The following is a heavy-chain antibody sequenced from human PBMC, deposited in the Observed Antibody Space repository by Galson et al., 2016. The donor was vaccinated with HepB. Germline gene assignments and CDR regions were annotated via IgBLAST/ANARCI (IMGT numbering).Heavy chain of an antibody. Sequence: SPRLSCAASGFTFSSYSMNWVRQAPGKGLEWVSYISSSSSTIYYADSVKGRFTTSRDNAKNSLYLQMNSLRAEDTAVYYCARRRGSGSHDYWGQGTLVTVSS. J-gene: IGHJ4*02. D-gene: IGHD3-10*01. CDR2: ISSSSSTI. V-gene: IGHV3-48*01. CDR1: GFTFSSYS. CDR3: ARRRGSGSHDY.